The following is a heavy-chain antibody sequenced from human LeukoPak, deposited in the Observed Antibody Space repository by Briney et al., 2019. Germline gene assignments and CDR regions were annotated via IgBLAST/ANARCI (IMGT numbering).Heavy chain of an antibody. V-gene: IGHV1-2*02. CDR3: ARFSGSSNFDY. Sequence: ASVKVSCRASGYTCSGYFMHWVRQAPGQGLEWMGWIYPNSGGTKYAQKFQGRVTMTRDTSISTIYMELSSLRSDDTAVYYCARFSGSSNFDYWGQGTLVTVPS. J-gene: IGHJ4*02. CDR2: IYPNSGGT. CDR1: GYTCSGYF. D-gene: IGHD1-26*01.